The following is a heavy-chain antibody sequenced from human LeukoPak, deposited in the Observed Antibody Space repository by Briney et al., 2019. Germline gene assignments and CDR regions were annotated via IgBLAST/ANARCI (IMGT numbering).Heavy chain of an antibody. D-gene: IGHD3-10*01. CDR3: ARDRGMVRVYYFDY. CDR1: GFTFSSYA. Sequence: GGSLRLSCAASGFTFSSYAMHWVRKAPGRGLEWVAVISYDGSNKYYADSVKGRFTISRDNSKNTLYLQMNSLRAEDTAVYYCARDRGMVRVYYFDYWGQGTLVTVSP. J-gene: IGHJ4*02. V-gene: IGHV3-30-3*01. CDR2: ISYDGSNK.